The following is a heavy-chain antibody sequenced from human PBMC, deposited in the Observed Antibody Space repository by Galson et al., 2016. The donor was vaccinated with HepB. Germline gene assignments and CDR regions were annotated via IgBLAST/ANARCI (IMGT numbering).Heavy chain of an antibody. CDR1: AVSLSTSGVG. V-gene: IGHV2-5*01. CDR2: SYWNEDN. CDR3: VHRELVKTPDAFYV. J-gene: IGHJ3*01. Sequence: PALVKPTQTLTLTCSISAVSLSTSGVGVGWIRQPPGKALEWLGFSYWNEDNRYSPSLKSRLTITKDTSRNQIVLIMTNMDPVGPATDYCVHRELVKTPDAFYVWGPGTMVTVSS. D-gene: IGHD3-10*01.